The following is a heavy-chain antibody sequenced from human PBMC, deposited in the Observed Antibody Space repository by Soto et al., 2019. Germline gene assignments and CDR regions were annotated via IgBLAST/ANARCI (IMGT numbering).Heavy chain of an antibody. Sequence: SETLSLTCAVYGGSFSGYYWSWIRQPPGKGLEWIGEINHSGSTNYNPSLKSRVTISVDTSKNQFSLKLSSATAADTAVYYCARGRSYDFWSGYYTGYFDYWGQGTLVTVSS. CDR1: GGSFSGYY. D-gene: IGHD3-3*01. V-gene: IGHV4-34*01. CDR2: INHSGST. J-gene: IGHJ4*02. CDR3: ARGRSYDFWSGYYTGYFDY.